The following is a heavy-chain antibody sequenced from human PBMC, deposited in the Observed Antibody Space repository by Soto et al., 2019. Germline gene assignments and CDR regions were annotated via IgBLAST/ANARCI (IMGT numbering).Heavy chain of an antibody. CDR3: ARGDCVGGTCDSLAGSFYYYMDV. D-gene: IGHD2-15*01. CDR1: GFTFSNYW. CDR2: INSDGSVS. J-gene: IGHJ6*03. Sequence: EVQLVESGGGLVQPGGSLRLSCAASGFTFSNYWMYWVRQAPGKGLEWVSRINSDGSVSSYADSVKGRLTISRDNVKNTLYLQLDSLRAEDTALYYCARGDCVGGTCDSLAGSFYYYMDVWGKGTTVTVFS. V-gene: IGHV3-74*02.